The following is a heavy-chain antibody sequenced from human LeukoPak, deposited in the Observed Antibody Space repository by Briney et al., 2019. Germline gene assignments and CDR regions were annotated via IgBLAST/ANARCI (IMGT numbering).Heavy chain of an antibody. CDR3: ARGLSYSSSWYRVGYYYYMDV. D-gene: IGHD6-13*01. CDR2: INHSGST. V-gene: IGHV4-34*01. CDR1: GGSFSGYY. J-gene: IGHJ6*03. Sequence: PSETLSLTCAVYGGSFSGYYWSWLRQPPGKGLEWLGEINHSGSTNYNPSLKSRVTISVDTSKNQFSLKLSSVTAADTAVYYCARGLSYSSSWYRVGYYYYMDVWGKGTTVTVSS.